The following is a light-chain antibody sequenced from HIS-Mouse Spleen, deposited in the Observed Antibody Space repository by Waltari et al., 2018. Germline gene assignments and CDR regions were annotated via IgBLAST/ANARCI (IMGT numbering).Light chain of an antibody. V-gene: IGLV3-10*01. CDR3: YSTDSSGNHRV. CDR1: ALPKTY. CDR2: EDS. Sequence: SYELTQPPSVSVSPGQTARITCSGDALPKTYAYCYQQKSGQAPVLVIYEDSKRPSGIPERFSGSSSGKMATLTISGAQVEDEADYYCYSTDSSGNHRVFGGGTKLTVL. J-gene: IGLJ2*01.